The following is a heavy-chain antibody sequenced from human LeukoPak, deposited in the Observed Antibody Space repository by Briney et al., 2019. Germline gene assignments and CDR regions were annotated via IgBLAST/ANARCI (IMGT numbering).Heavy chain of an antibody. CDR2: IYDSVFT. Sequence: SETLSLTCTVSGGSISSYYWSWIRQPPGKGLEWIGYIYDSVFTKYNPSLKSRVTISVDTSRSQFSLRLSSVTAADTAVYYCARVSPGSGSYYFDFWGQGTLVTVSS. CDR1: GGSISSYY. CDR3: ARVSPGSGSYYFDF. J-gene: IGHJ4*02. V-gene: IGHV4-59*12. D-gene: IGHD3-10*01.